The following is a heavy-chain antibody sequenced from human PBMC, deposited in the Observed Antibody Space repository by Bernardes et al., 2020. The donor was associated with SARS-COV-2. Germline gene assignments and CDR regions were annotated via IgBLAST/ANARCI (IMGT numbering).Heavy chain of an antibody. D-gene: IGHD7-27*01. Sequence: GGSLRLSCAASGFTFSSYWMHWVRQAPGKGLVWVSRINSDGSSTSYADSVKGRFTISRDNAKNTLYLQMNSLRAEDTAVYYCARREPWGLTREDYYYGMDVWGQGTTVTVSS. V-gene: IGHV3-74*01. CDR2: INSDGSST. J-gene: IGHJ6*02. CDR1: GFTFSSYW. CDR3: ARREPWGLTREDYYYGMDV.